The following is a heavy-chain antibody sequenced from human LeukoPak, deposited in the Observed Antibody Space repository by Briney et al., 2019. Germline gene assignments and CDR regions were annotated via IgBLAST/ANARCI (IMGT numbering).Heavy chain of an antibody. CDR3: AKDFRYYGSSGANWFDP. Sequence: PGGSLRLSCAASGFTFSSYGMHWVRQAPGKGLEWVAVIWYDGSNKYYADSVKGRFTISRDNSKNTLYLQMNSLSAEDTAVYYCAKDFRYYGSSGANWFDPWGQGTLVTVSS. D-gene: IGHD3-22*01. CDR2: IWYDGSNK. CDR1: GFTFSSYG. V-gene: IGHV3-33*06. J-gene: IGHJ5*02.